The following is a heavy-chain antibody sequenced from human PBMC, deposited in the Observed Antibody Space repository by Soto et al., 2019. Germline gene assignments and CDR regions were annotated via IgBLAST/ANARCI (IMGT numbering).Heavy chain of an antibody. Sequence: GGSLRLSCAASGFTFSSYAMHWVRQAPGKGLEWVAVISYDGSNKYYADSVKGRFTISRDSSNNTLYLQMNSLRGEDTAIYYCAKARQAQSHYYYGMDVWGQGTPVTVSS. V-gene: IGHV3-30-3*01. J-gene: IGHJ6*02. CDR2: ISYDGSNK. D-gene: IGHD6-19*01. CDR1: GFTFSSYA. CDR3: AKARQAQSHYYYGMDV.